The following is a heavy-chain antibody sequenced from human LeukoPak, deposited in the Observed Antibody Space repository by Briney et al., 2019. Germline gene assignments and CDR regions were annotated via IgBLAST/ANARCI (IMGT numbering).Heavy chain of an antibody. V-gene: IGHV3-15*01. J-gene: IGHJ3*02. D-gene: IGHD3-10*01. CDR3: IRLWFGEFI. CDR2: IKSKSDGGTT. Sequence: GGSLKLSCAASGFTFSGSAMHWVRQAPGKGLEWVGRIKSKSDGGTTDYAAPVKGRFTISRDDSKNTLYLQMNSLKTEDTAVYYCIRLWFGEFIWGQGTMVSVSS. CDR1: GFTFSGSA.